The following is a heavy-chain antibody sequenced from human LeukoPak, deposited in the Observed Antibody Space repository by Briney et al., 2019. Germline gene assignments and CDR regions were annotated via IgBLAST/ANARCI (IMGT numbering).Heavy chain of an antibody. CDR1: GFTFSSYA. V-gene: IGHV3-21*01. CDR3: ARDMATIEGYFDY. Sequence: PGGSLRLSCAASGFTFSSYAMSWVRQAPGKGLEWVSSISSTSSYIYYADSVRGRFTISRDNAKNSLYLQMYSLRAEDTAVYYCARDMATIEGYFDYWGQGTLVTVSS. J-gene: IGHJ4*02. D-gene: IGHD5-24*01. CDR2: ISSTSSYI.